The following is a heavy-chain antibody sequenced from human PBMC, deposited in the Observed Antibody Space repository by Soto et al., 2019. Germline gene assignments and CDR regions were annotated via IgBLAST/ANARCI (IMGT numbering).Heavy chain of an antibody. CDR2: ISYDGSNK. CDR3: ARDLGNNYGPFAY. J-gene: IGHJ4*02. V-gene: IGHV3-30-3*01. D-gene: IGHD4-17*01. Sequence: GGSLRLSCVASGFTFSNYAMNWVRQAPGKGLEWVAVISYDGSNKYYADSVKGRITISRDNSRNTLYLQMNNLRAEDTAMYYCARDLGNNYGPFAYWGQGTLVTVSS. CDR1: GFTFSNYA.